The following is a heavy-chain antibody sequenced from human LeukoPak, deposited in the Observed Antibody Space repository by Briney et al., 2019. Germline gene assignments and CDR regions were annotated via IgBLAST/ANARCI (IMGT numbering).Heavy chain of an antibody. V-gene: IGHV3-21*01. CDR2: ISSSSSYI. D-gene: IGHD3-3*01. J-gene: IGHJ6*03. CDR1: GFTFSSYS. Sequence: GGSLRLSCAASGFTFSSYSMNWVRQAPGKGLEWVSSISSSSSYIYYADSVKGRFTISRDNAKNSLYLQMNSLRAEDTAVYYCARDSYYDFWSGYYGEAYYYYYYMDVWGKGTTVTVSS. CDR3: ARDSYYDFWSGYYGEAYYYYYYMDV.